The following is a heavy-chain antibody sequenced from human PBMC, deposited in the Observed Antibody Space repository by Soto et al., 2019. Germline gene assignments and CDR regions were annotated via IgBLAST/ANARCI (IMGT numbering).Heavy chain of an antibody. J-gene: IGHJ6*03. CDR2: IYYSGST. D-gene: IGHD3-3*01. V-gene: IGHV4-59*01. CDR3: ARVLAIFGVVINLDDYYYMDV. CDR1: GGSISSYY. Sequence: QVQLQESGPGLVKPSETLSLTCTVSGGSISSYYWSWIRQPPGKGLEWIGYIYYSGSTNYNPSLKSRVTISVDTSKNQFSLKLSSVTAADTAVYYCARVLAIFGVVINLDDYYYMDVWGKGTTVTVSS.